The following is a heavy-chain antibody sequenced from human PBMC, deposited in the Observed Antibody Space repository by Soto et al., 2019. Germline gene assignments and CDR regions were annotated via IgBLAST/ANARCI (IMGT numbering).Heavy chain of an antibody. D-gene: IGHD6-19*01. V-gene: IGHV4-59*01. CDR1: GGSISSYY. CDR2: IYYSGST. CDR3: ARRIAVAGTIGY. Sequence: PSETLSLTCTVSGGSISSYYWSWIRQPPGKGLEWIGYIYYSGSTNYNPSLKSRVTISVDTSKNQFSLKLSSVTAADTAVYYCARRIAVAGTIGYWGQGTLVTVSS. J-gene: IGHJ4*02.